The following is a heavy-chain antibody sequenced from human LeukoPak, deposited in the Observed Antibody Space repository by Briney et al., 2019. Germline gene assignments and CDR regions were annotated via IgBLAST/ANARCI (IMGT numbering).Heavy chain of an antibody. CDR3: ARDRYFDSSYGTDV. D-gene: IGHD3-9*01. Sequence: PGRSLRLSCAASGFTFSNYGMHWVRQAPGKGLEWVALIGYDGSNKYYPDSLKGRFTISRDNSKNTLYLQMNSLRAEDTAVYYCARDRYFDSSYGTDVWGKGTTVTVSS. CDR2: IGYDGSNK. V-gene: IGHV3-33*01. CDR1: GFTFSNYG. J-gene: IGHJ6*04.